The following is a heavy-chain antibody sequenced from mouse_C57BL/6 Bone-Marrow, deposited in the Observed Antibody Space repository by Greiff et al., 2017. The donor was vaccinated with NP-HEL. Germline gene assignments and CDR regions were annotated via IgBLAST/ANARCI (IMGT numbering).Heavy chain of an antibody. CDR1: GFNIKDDY. V-gene: IGHV14-4*01. CDR3: TTICGGYY. J-gene: IGHJ2*01. CDR2: IDPENGDT. Sequence: DVHLVESGAELVRPGASVKLSCTASGFNIKDDYMHWVKQRPEQGLEWIGWIDPENGDTEYASKFQGKATITADTSSNTAYLQLSSLTSEDTAVYYCTTICGGYYWGQGTTLTVSS. D-gene: IGHD6-5*01.